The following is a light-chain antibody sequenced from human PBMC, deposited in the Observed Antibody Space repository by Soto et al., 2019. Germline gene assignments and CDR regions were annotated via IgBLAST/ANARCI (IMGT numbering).Light chain of an antibody. Sequence: QSALTQPPSASGSPGQSVAISCTGTSSDVGGYNYVSWYQHHPGKAPKLMIYEVSNRPSGVSNRFSGSKSGNTASLTISGLQAEDEADYHCSSYSSTSTLYVFGTGTKVTVL. V-gene: IGLV2-14*01. CDR1: SSDVGGYNY. CDR3: SSYSSTSTLYV. J-gene: IGLJ1*01. CDR2: EVS.